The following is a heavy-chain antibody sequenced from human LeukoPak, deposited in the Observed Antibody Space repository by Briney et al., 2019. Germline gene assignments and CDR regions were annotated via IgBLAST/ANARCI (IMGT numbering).Heavy chain of an antibody. V-gene: IGHV3-30*18. CDR1: GFTFSSYG. CDR3: AKEWVYYYDSSGQYYFDY. D-gene: IGHD3-22*01. J-gene: IGHJ4*02. Sequence: PGRSLRLSCAASGFTFSSYGMHWVRQAPGKGLEWVAVISYDGSNKYYADSVKGRFIISRDNSKNTLYLQMNSLRAEDTAVYYCAKEWVYYYDSSGQYYFDYWGQGTLVTVSS. CDR2: ISYDGSNK.